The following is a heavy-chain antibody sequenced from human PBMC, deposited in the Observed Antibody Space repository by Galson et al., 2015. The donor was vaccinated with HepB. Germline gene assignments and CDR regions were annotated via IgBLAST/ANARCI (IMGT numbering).Heavy chain of an antibody. CDR2: ISYDGSNK. CDR1: GFTFSSYA. CDR3: ARDMGYYDSSGYYWRYYYYGMDV. Sequence: SLRLSCAASGFTFSSYAMHWVRQAPGKGLEWVAVISYDGSNKYYADSVKGRFTISRDNSKNTLYLQMNSLRAEDTAVYYCARDMGYYDSSGYYWRYYYYGMDVWGQGTTVTVSS. V-gene: IGHV3-30-3*01. J-gene: IGHJ6*02. D-gene: IGHD3-22*01.